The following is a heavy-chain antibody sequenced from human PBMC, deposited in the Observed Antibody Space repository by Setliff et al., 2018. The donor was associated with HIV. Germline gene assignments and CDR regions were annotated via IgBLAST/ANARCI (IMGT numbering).Heavy chain of an antibody. J-gene: IGHJ4*01. D-gene: IGHD1-26*01. V-gene: IGHV1-2*06. CDR3: ARGFFSGTYHYFDF. CDR1: GYNFKEHY. CDR2: INPNTGKT. Sequence: ASVKVSCKTSGYNFKEHYIHWVRQAPGQGLEWMGQINPNTGKTKFTQKFQDRVTVTRDTSINTVYVDLVRPRYDDTAIYYCARGFFSGTYHYFDFWGQGSLVTVS.